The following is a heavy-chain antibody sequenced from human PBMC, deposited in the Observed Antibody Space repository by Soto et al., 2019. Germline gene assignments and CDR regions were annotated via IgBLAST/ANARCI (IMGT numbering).Heavy chain of an antibody. CDR2: ISAYNGNT. CDR3: AACSYCSGGPFYYYGMDV. CDR1: GYTFTSYG. Sequence: ASVKVSCKASGYTFTSYGISWVRQAPGQGLEWMGWISAYNGNTNYAQKLQGRVTMTTDTSTSTAYMELSSLRSEDTAVYYCAACSYCSGGPFYYYGMDVWGQGTTVTVSS. V-gene: IGHV1-18*01. D-gene: IGHD2-15*01. J-gene: IGHJ6*02.